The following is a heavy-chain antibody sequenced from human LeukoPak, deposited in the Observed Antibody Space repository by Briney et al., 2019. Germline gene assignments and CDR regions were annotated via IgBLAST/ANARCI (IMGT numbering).Heavy chain of an antibody. D-gene: IGHD6-6*01. CDR2: INSDGINT. J-gene: IGHJ4*02. CDR3: ARESFAARWD. CDR1: GFTFSNYW. V-gene: IGHV3-74*01. Sequence: GGSLRLSCAASGFTFSNYWMHWVRQAPGKGLVWVSRINSDGINTSYADSVKGRFTISRDNAKNTLNLQMNSLTAEDTAVYYCARESFAARWDWGQGTLVTVSS.